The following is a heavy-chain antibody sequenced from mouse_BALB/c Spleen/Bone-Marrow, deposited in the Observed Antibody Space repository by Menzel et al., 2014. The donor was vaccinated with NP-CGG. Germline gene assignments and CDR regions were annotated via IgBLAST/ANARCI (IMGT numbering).Heavy chain of an antibody. Sequence: VQLKESGGGLVQPGGSLKLSCAASGFTFSSYGMSWVRQTPDKRLELVATINSNGGSTYYPDSVKGRFTISRDNAKNTLYLQMSSLKSGDTAMYYCARDDVWYAMDYWGQGTSVTVSS. CDR1: GFTFSSYG. V-gene: IGHV5-6-3*01. J-gene: IGHJ4*01. CDR2: INSNGGST. CDR3: ARDDVWYAMDY.